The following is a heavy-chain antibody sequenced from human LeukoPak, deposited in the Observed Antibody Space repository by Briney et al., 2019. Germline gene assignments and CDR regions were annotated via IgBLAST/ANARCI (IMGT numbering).Heavy chain of an antibody. J-gene: IGHJ4*02. CDR2: ISYDGSNK. V-gene: IGHV3-30*04. CDR3: ARGLYDILTGPDY. CDR1: GFTFSSYA. Sequence: GRSLRLSCAASGFTFSSYAMHWVRQAPGKGLEWVAVISYDGSNKYYADSVKGRFTIPRDNSKNTLYLQMNSLRAEDTAVYYCARGLYDILTGPDYWGQGTLVTVSS. D-gene: IGHD3-9*01.